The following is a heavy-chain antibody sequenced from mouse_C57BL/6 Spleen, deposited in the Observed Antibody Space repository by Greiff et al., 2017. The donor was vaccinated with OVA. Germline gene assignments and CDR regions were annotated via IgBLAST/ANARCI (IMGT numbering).Heavy chain of an antibody. J-gene: IGHJ3*01. CDR1: GFTFTDYG. CDR3: ERGRTGGPFDY. V-gene: IGHV5-17*01. D-gene: IGHD4-1*01. CDR2: ISSGSSTM. Sequence: DVMLVESGGGLVKPGGSLKLSCAASGFTFTDYGMHWVRQAPEKGLEWVAYISSGSSTMNYADTVKGRFTISRDNAKNTLFLQMTSLRSEDTGMYYWERGRTGGPFDYWGQGTMVTVSA.